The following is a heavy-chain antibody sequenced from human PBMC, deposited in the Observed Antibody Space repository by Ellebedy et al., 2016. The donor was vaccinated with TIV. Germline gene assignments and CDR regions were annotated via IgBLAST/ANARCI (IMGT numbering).Heavy chain of an antibody. V-gene: IGHV4-61*08. J-gene: IGHJ4*02. CDR3: ARGVSSFGY. Sequence: MPSETLSLTCDVSGDSISSGGYSWSWIRQPPGTGLEWIGHITYSGSTNYNPSLKSRVTISVDASKNQISLRLSSVTAADTAVYYCARGVSSFGYWGQGTLVTVSS. CDR2: ITYSGST. CDR1: GDSISSGGYS. D-gene: IGHD3-10*01.